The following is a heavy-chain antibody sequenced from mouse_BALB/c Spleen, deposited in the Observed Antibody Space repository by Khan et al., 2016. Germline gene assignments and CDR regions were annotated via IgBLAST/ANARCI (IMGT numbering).Heavy chain of an antibody. V-gene: IGHV1S34*01. D-gene: IGHD2-4*01. CDR3: AIRDYDGYYAMDY. Sequence: LVKTGASVKISCKASGYSFTGYYMHWVKQRHGKSLEWFGYISCYNGATNYNQKFKGKAKFTVDTSSSTAYMQFNSLTSEDSAVXYCAIRDYDGYYAMDYWGQGPPVAVSS. CDR2: ISCYNGAT. J-gene: IGHJ4*01. CDR1: GYSFTGYY.